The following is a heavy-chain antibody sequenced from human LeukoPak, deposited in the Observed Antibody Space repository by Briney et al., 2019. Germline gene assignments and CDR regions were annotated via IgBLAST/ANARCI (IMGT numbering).Heavy chain of an antibody. Sequence: SVKVSCKASGATFGSFPVSWVRQAPGQGLEWMGGSIPSFGTANYAQKFQGRVTITADESTSTAYMELSSLRSEDTAVYYCATDFTTGNEDMKWFDPWGQGTLVSVSS. CDR1: GATFGSFP. CDR3: ATDFTTGNEDMKWFDP. CDR2: SIPSFGTA. V-gene: IGHV1-69*13. D-gene: IGHD1-1*01. J-gene: IGHJ5*02.